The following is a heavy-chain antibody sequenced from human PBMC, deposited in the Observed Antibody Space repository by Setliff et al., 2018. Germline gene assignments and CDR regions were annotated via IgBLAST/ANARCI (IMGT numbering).Heavy chain of an antibody. J-gene: IGHJ4*02. D-gene: IGHD3-10*01. CDR1: GFTFDDYA. CDR3: ARDPTYGSY. Sequence: GSLRLSCAASGFTFDDYAMHWVRQAPGKGLEWVSLISWDGGSTYYADSVKGRFTISRDNAENSLYLQMHSLRAEDTAVYYCARDPTYGSYWGQGTLVTVSS. V-gene: IGHV3-43D*03. CDR2: ISWDGGST.